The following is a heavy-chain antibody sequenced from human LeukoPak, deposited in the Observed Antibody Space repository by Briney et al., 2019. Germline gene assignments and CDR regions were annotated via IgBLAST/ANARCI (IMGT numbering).Heavy chain of an antibody. V-gene: IGHV1-69*13. CDR2: IIPIFGTA. J-gene: IGHJ6*03. D-gene: IGHD2-2*01. Sequence: GAAVKVSCKASGGTFNSYAISWVGQAPGEGLEGMGGIIPIFGTANYAQKFQGRGTITADGATSTDYLELRSLRSEDTAVYYCARGRRWGYCSSTSCYEGLYYYYYYMDVWGKGTTVTVSS. CDR3: ARGRRWGYCSSTSCYEGLYYYYYYMDV. CDR1: GGTFNSYA.